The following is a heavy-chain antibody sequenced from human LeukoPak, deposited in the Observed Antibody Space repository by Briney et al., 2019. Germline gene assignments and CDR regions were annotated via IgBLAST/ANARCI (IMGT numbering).Heavy chain of an antibody. V-gene: IGHV3-74*01. CDR1: RFTFRDSW. CDR2: MNNGGTSI. CDR3: ARESYCTGCNYMGV. J-gene: IGHJ6*03. D-gene: IGHD2-8*02. Sequence: GGSLRLSCAASRFTFRDSWMHWVRQAPGKALVWGSRMNNGGTSINYADSLKGRFSISSDTAKNTLYLQMNSLRAEDTAVYYCARESYCTGCNYMGVWGKGTTVTVSS.